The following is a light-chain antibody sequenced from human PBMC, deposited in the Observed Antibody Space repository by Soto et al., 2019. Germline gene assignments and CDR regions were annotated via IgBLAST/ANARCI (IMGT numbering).Light chain of an antibody. CDR1: SSDVGGYNY. CDR3: SSYTRSSSPYV. J-gene: IGLJ1*01. Sequence: QSALTQPASVSGSPGQSITISCTGTSSDVGGYNYVSWYQQHPGKAPNLMIYEVSKRPSGVSNRSAGSKSGNTASLTISVLQDDDKADYYCSSYTRSSSPYVFGTGTKLTVL. CDR2: EVS. V-gene: IGLV2-14*01.